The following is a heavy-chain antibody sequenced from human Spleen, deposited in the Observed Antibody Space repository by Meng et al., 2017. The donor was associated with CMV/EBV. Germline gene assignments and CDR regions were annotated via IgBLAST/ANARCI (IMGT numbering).Heavy chain of an antibody. D-gene: IGHD3-3*01. Sequence: GGSLRLSCAASGFTFSSYAMSWIRQAPGKGLEWVSAISGSSGSTYYADSVKGRFTISRDNSKNTLYLQMNSLRAEDTAVYYCARDSNYDFWSGYYGMDVWGQGTTVTVSS. V-gene: IGHV3-23*01. J-gene: IGHJ6*02. CDR1: GFTFSSYA. CDR3: ARDSNYDFWSGYYGMDV. CDR2: ISGSSGST.